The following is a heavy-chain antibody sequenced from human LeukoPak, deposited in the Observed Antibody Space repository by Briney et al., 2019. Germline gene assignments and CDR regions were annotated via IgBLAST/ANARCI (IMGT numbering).Heavy chain of an antibody. J-gene: IGHJ3*02. CDR1: GGSITTHY. CDR3: ARDLLGDYGTFDI. CDR2: VYNTGST. V-gene: IGHV4-4*07. D-gene: IGHD4-17*01. Sequence: SETLSLTCTVSGGSITTHYWSWIQQPAGREVEWIGRVYNTGSTKYNPSLESRVTMSVDTSSNRFSLSLRSVTAADTAVYYCARDLLGDYGTFDIWGQGTMVTVSS.